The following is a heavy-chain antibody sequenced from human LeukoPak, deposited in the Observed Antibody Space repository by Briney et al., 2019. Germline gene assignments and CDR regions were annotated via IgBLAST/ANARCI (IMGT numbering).Heavy chain of an antibody. D-gene: IGHD6-13*01. CDR1: GFTFSSYG. CDR2: ISGSGGST. CDR3: AKVGDSWDFDY. Sequence: GGTLRLSCAASGFTFSSYGMSWVRQAPGKGLEWVSAISGSGGSTYYADSVKGRFTISRDNSKNTLYLQMNSLRAEDTAVYYCAKVGDSWDFDYWGQGTLVTVSS. J-gene: IGHJ4*02. V-gene: IGHV3-23*01.